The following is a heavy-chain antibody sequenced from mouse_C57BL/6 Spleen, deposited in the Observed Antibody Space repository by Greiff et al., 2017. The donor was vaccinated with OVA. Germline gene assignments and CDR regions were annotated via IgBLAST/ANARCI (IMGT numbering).Heavy chain of an antibody. CDR2: IYPRSGNT. J-gene: IGHJ2*01. D-gene: IGHD4-1*01. V-gene: IGHV1-81*01. Sequence: VMLVESGAELARPGASVKLSCKASGYTFTSYGISWVKQRTGQGLEWIGEIYPRSGNTYYNEKFKGKATLTADKSSSTAYMELRSLTSEDSAVYFCNWEDYFDYWGQGTTLTVSS. CDR1: GYTFTSYG. CDR3: NWEDYFDY.